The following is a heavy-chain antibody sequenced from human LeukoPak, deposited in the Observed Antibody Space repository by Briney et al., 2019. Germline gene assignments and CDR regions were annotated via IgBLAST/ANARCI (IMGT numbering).Heavy chain of an antibody. Sequence: PSETLSLTCTIPGGSISSYYWSWIRQPPGKGLEWIGYIYYTGSTNHNPSLKSRVTISVDTSKNQFSLKLSSVTAADTAVYFCARLLWFGETHYYMDVWGKGTTVTISS. CDR2: IYYTGST. D-gene: IGHD3-10*01. CDR3: ARLLWFGETHYYMDV. J-gene: IGHJ6*03. CDR1: GGSISSYY. V-gene: IGHV4-59*01.